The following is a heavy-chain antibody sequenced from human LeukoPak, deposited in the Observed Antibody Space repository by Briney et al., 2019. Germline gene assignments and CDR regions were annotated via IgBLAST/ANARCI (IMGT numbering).Heavy chain of an antibody. Sequence: GGSLRLSCAASGFTFSSYAMHWVRQAPGKGLKWVAVISYDGSNKYYADSVKGRFTISRDNSKNTLYLQMNSLRAEDTAVYYCANLGDSSGYYYLSAFDIWGQGTMVTVSS. CDR2: ISYDGSNK. V-gene: IGHV3-30*04. CDR1: GFTFSSYA. J-gene: IGHJ3*02. D-gene: IGHD3-22*01. CDR3: ANLGDSSGYYYLSAFDI.